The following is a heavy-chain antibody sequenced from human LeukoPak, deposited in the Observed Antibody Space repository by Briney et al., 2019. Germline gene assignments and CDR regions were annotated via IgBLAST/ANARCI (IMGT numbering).Heavy chain of an antibody. Sequence: PSETLSLTCTVSGASISSGAYYWHGIRQHPGGDLGWIGYIYYSGDTYSHPSLNSRVAISIDTSKNHLSLKLSSVTAADTAVYYCARDYYCNGGNCYLGYWGQGTLVTVSS. CDR2: IYYSGDT. CDR1: GASISSGAYY. CDR3: ARDYYCNGGNCYLGY. J-gene: IGHJ4*02. V-gene: IGHV4-31*03. D-gene: IGHD2-15*01.